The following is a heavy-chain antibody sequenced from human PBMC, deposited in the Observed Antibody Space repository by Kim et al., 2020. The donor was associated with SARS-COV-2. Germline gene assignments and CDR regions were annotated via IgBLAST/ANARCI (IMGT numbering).Heavy chain of an antibody. D-gene: IGHD3-9*01. CDR2: IWYDGSNK. J-gene: IGHJ4*02. CDR1: GFTFSSYG. V-gene: IGHV3-33*01. CDR3: ARDQLRYFDWPTHVFDY. Sequence: GGSLRLSCAASGFTFSSYGMHWVRQAPGKGLEWVAVIWYDGSNKYYADSVKGRFTISRDNSKNTLYLQMNSLRAEDTAVYYCARDQLRYFDWPTHVFDYWGQGTLVTVSS.